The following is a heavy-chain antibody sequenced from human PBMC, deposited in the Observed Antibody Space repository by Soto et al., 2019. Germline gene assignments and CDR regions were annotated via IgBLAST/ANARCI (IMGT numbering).Heavy chain of an antibody. V-gene: IGHV3-23*01. CDR2: ISGSGSDT. J-gene: IGHJ3*01. CDR1: GFTFSTYA. Sequence: GGSLRLSCAAYGFTFSTYAMSWVRQAPGKGLEWVSAISGSGSDTYHADSVKGRFTISRDNSISTLYLQMNSLRTEDTAVYYCALPRGYVVFDAYDFSGPIAMGTVSS. D-gene: IGHD3-16*01. CDR3: ALPRGYVVFDAYDF.